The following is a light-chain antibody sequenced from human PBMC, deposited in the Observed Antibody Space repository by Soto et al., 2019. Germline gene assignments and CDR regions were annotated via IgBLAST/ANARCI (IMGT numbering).Light chain of an antibody. V-gene: IGKV1-5*03. CDR1: QSISSW. Sequence: DIQMTQSPSTLSASVGDRVTITCRASQSISSWLAWYQQKPGKAPKLLIYKASSFESGVPSRFSGSGSGTEFTLTNSSLQPDACVTYYCEQYNSYWYTFGQGTKLEIK. J-gene: IGKJ2*01. CDR3: EQYNSYWYT. CDR2: KAS.